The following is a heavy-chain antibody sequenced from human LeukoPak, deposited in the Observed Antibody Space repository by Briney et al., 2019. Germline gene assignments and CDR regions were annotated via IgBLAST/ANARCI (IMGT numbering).Heavy chain of an antibody. CDR3: AKAPRDIVVVPAAEGVGY. J-gene: IGHJ4*02. D-gene: IGHD2-2*01. CDR2: ISGSGGST. V-gene: IGHV3-23*01. CDR1: GFTFSSYA. Sequence: GGSLRLSCAASGFTFSSYAMSWVRQAPGKGLEWVSAISGSGGSTYYADSVKGRFTISRDNSKNTLYLQMNSPRAEDTAVYYCAKAPRDIVVVPAAEGVGYWGQGTLVTVSS.